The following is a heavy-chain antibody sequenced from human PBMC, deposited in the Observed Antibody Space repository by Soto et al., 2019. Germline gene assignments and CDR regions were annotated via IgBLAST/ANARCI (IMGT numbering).Heavy chain of an antibody. CDR2: IYYSGST. V-gene: IGHV4-59*08. CDR1: GGSISSYY. CDR3: ARLSGYDNKIDY. D-gene: IGHD5-12*01. Sequence: SETLSLTCTVSGGSISSYYWSWIRQPPGKGLEWIGYIYYSGSTNYNPSLKSRVTISVDTSKNQFSLKLSSVTAADTAVYYCARLSGYDNKIDYWGQGTLVTVSS. J-gene: IGHJ4*02.